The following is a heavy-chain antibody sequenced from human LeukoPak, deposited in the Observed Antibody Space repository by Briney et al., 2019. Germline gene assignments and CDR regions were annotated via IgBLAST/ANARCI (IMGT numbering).Heavy chain of an antibody. CDR1: GFTFSSYE. CDR3: ARLPGYSSSWYDWYFDL. V-gene: IGHV3-48*03. CDR2: ISSSASTI. Sequence: PGGSLRLSCAAPGFTFSSYEMNWVRQAPGKGLEWVSYISSSASTIYSADSVKGRFTISRDNAKHSLYLHLNSLRAEDTAVYYCARLPGYSSSWYDWYFDLWGRGTLVTVSS. J-gene: IGHJ2*01. D-gene: IGHD6-13*01.